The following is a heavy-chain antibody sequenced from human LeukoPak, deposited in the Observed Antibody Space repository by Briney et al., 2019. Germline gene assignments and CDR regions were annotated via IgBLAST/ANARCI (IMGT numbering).Heavy chain of an antibody. V-gene: IGHV4-4*07. J-gene: IGHJ4*02. Sequence: SESLSLTCTVSGGSISSYYWSWIRQPAGKGLEWIGRIYTSGSTNYNPSLKSRVTMSVDTSKNQFSLKPSSVTAADTAVYYCARDSSSSLLDYWGQGTLVTVSS. CDR3: ARDSSSSLLDY. CDR1: GGSISSYY. D-gene: IGHD6-6*01. CDR2: IYTSGST.